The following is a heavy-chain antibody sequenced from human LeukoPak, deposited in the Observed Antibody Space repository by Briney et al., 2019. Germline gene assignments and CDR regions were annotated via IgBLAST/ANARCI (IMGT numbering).Heavy chain of an antibody. CDR3: ARAAARLGFDY. CDR1: GYSFTIYG. D-gene: IGHD6-6*01. J-gene: IGHJ4*02. Sequence: GASVKVSCKASGYSFTIYGITWVRQAPGQGLEWMGWISTYNGNRKYAQKFQGRVTMTTDTSTSTAYMELRSLRSDDTAVYYCARAAARLGFDYWGQGTLVTVSS. CDR2: ISTYNGNR. V-gene: IGHV1-18*01.